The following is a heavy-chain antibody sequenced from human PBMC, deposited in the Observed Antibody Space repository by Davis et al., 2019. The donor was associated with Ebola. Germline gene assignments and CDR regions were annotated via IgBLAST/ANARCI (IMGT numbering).Heavy chain of an antibody. J-gene: IGHJ5*02. CDR1: GYTFTGYY. V-gene: IGHV1-2*02. CDR3: ARDRSLVTTRQRVNWFDP. Sequence: ASVKVSCKASGYTFTGYYMHWVRQAPGQGLEWMGWINPNSGGTNYAQKFQGRVTMTRDTSISTAYMELSRLRSDDTAVYYCARDRSLVTTRQRVNWFDPWGQGTLVTVSS. CDR2: INPNSGGT. D-gene: IGHD4-17*01.